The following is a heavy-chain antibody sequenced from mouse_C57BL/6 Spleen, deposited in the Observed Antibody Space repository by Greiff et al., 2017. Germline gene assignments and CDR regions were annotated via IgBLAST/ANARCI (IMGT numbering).Heavy chain of an antibody. CDR3: GRDGVLRSYAMDY. V-gene: IGHV1-11*01. D-gene: IGHD1-1*01. Sequence: VQLQQSGAELASPGASVTLSCKASGYTFTDHIMNWVKKRPGQGLEWIGRIYPVSGETNYNQKFMGKATFSVDRSSSTVYMVLNSLTSEGTAVYSCGRDGVLRSYAMDYWGQGASVTVSS. J-gene: IGHJ4*01. CDR2: IYPVSGET. CDR1: GYTFTDHI.